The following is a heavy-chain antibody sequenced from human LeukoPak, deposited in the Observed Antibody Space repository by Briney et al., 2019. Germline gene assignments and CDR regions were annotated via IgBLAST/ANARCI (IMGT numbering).Heavy chain of an antibody. CDR2: ISWNSGSI. CDR1: GFTFDDYA. V-gene: IGHV3-9*01. Sequence: GGSLRLSCAASGFTFDDYAMHWVRQAPGKGLEWVSGISWNSGSIGYADSVKGRFTISRDKSKNSLYLQMNSLRPDDTAVYYCAKDGGRYRFDYWGQGTMVTVSS. D-gene: IGHD3-16*02. CDR3: AKDGGRYRFDY. J-gene: IGHJ4*02.